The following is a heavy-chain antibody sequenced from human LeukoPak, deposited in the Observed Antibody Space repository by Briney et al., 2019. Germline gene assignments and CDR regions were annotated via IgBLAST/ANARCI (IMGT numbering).Heavy chain of an antibody. J-gene: IGHJ4*02. Sequence: GGSLRLSCAASGFTFSSYWMHWVRQAPGKGLVWVSRINSDGSSTSYADSVKGRFTISRDNAKNTLYLQMNSLRAEDTAVYYCARPSAATYYFDYWGQGTLVTVSS. V-gene: IGHV3-74*01. CDR2: INSDGSST. CDR3: ARPSAATYYFDY. CDR1: GFTFSSYW. D-gene: IGHD2-2*01.